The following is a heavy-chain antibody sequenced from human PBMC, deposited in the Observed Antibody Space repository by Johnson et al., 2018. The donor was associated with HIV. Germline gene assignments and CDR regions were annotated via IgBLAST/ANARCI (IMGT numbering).Heavy chain of an antibody. CDR1: GITFSNYA. CDR3: ASVVHIAVAGTSGAFDI. V-gene: IGHV3-30-3*01. D-gene: IGHD6-19*01. Sequence: QVQLVESGGGVVQPGRSLRLSCAASGITFSNYAMDWVRQAPGEGLEWVAVISYDGSNKYYADSVKGRFTISRDNSKNTLYLQMNSLRAEDTAVYYCASVVHIAVAGTSGAFDIWGQGTMVTVSS. CDR2: ISYDGSNK. J-gene: IGHJ3*02.